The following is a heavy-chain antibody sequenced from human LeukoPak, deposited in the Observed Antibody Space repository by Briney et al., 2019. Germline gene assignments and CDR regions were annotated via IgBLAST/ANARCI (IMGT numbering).Heavy chain of an antibody. CDR2: IYRGGST. J-gene: IGHJ2*01. Sequence: GGSLRLSCAASGFTFRDAWMTWVRQAPGKGLEWISIIYRGGSTYYVDSVKGRFTISRDDSKNTLYLQMNNLRVEDTAVYYCARDLYDSSGIERHFDLWGRGALVTVSS. CDR3: ARDLYDSSGIERHFDL. D-gene: IGHD3-22*01. CDR1: GFTFRDAW. V-gene: IGHV3-53*01.